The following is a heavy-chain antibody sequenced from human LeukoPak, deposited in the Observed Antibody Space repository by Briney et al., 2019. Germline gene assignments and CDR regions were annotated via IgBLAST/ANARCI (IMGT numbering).Heavy chain of an antibody. V-gene: IGHV1-46*01. CDR2: INPSGGST. D-gene: IGHD3-10*01. CDR3: ARVAYGSVMDY. Sequence: GASVKVSCKASGYTFTSYYMHWVRQAPGQGLEWMGIINPSGGSTSYAQKFQGRVTMARDMSTSTVYMELSSLRSEDTAVYYCARVAYGSVMDYWGQGTLVTVSS. J-gene: IGHJ4*02. CDR1: GYTFTSYY.